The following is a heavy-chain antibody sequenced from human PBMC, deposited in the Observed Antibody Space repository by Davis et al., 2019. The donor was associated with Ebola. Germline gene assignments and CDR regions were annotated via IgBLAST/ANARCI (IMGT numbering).Heavy chain of an antibody. CDR3: ARGGSYREFDY. CDR1: GGTFSSYA. J-gene: IGHJ4*02. V-gene: IGHV1-69*04. D-gene: IGHD1-26*01. CDR2: IIPILGIA. Sequence: SVKVSCKASGGTFSSYAISCVRQDPGQGLEWMGRIIPILGIANYAQKFQGRVTITADKSTSTAYIELSSLRSEDTAVYYCARGGSYREFDYWGQGTLVAVSS.